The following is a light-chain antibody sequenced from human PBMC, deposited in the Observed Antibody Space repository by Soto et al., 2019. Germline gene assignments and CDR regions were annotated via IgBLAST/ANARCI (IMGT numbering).Light chain of an antibody. CDR3: QQGVT. CDR2: DAS. Sequence: EIVLTQSPGTLSLSPGERATLSCRASQSLTTNYLAWYQQKPGQAPRLLIYDASSRATGIPDRFSGSGSGTDFTLTFARREPEDFAVFYCQQGVTFGGGIKVEIK. J-gene: IGKJ4*01. V-gene: IGKV3-20*01. CDR1: QSLTTNY.